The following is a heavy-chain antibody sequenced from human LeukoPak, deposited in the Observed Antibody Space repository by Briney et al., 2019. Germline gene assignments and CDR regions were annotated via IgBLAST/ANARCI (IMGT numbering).Heavy chain of an antibody. V-gene: IGHV3-30-3*01. CDR3: ARWTDWYFDL. J-gene: IGHJ2*01. CDR1: GFTFSSYA. Sequence: GGSLRLSCAASGFTFSSYAMHWVRQAPGKGLEWVAVISYDGSNKYYADSVKGRFTISRDNAKNLLYLQMSSLRAEDTAVYYCARWTDWYFDLWGRGTLVTVSS. CDR2: ISYDGSNK. D-gene: IGHD3/OR15-3a*01.